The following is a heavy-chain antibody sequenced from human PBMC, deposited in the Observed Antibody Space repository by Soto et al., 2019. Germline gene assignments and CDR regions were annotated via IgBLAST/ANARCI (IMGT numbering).Heavy chain of an antibody. V-gene: IGHV3-53*04. D-gene: IGHD6-19*01. CDR1: GFTVNINY. CDR3: ARDSGYSSGIDAFDI. CDR2: IYSGGRT. Sequence: EVQLVESGGGLVQPGRSLRLSCAASGFTVNINYMSWVRQAPGKGLEWVSAIYSGGRTYYTDSVKGRFTISRHSSKNTLYLQMNSLRAQDTAVYYCARDSGYSSGIDAFDIWGQGTTVTVSS. J-gene: IGHJ3*02.